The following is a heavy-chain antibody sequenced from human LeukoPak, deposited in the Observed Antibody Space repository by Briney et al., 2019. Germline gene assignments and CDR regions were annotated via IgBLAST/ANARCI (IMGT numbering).Heavy chain of an antibody. CDR3: ARNDSSGYFDY. Sequence: KPSETLSLTCAVSDYSISSGDYWGWIRQPPGKGLEWFGSVYHSGSTHYSPSLKSRVTISVDTSKNQFSLKLSSVTAADTAVYYCARNDSSGYFDYWGQGTLVTVSS. V-gene: IGHV4-38-2*01. D-gene: IGHD3-22*01. CDR2: VYHSGST. CDR1: DYSISSGDY. J-gene: IGHJ4*02.